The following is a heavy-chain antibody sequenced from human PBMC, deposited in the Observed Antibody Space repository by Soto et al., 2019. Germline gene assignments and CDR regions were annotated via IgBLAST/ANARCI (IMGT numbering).Heavy chain of an antibody. V-gene: IGHV4-31*03. D-gene: IGHD2-2*01. CDR3: ARADCSSTSCYGGYWFDP. CDR1: GGSISSGGYY. Sequence: QVQLQESGPGLVKPSQTLSLTCTVSGGSISSGGYYWSWIRQHPGKGLEWIGYIYYSRSTYYNPSLKSRVTISVDTSKNQFSLKLSSVTAADTAVYYCARADCSSTSCYGGYWFDPWGQGTLVTVSS. J-gene: IGHJ5*02. CDR2: IYYSRST.